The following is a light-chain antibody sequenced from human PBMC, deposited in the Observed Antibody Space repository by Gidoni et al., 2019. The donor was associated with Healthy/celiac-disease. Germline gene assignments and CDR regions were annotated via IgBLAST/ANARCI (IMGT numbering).Light chain of an antibody. CDR2: AAS. CDR3: QQSDSTLT. J-gene: IGKJ4*01. CDR1: QSISTY. Sequence: DIQMTQSPSSLSASVGDRVTITCRASQSISTYLNWYHQKPGKAPKLLIYAASSLQSGVPSRFSGSGSGTDFTLTISSLQPEDFATDYCQQSDSTLTFGGGTKVEIK. V-gene: IGKV1-39*01.